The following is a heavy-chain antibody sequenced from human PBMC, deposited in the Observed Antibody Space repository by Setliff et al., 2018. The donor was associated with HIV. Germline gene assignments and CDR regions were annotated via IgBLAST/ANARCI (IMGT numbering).Heavy chain of an antibody. V-gene: IGHV3-21*01. J-gene: IGHJ3*02. CDR2: ISSSSVYI. CDR1: EFTFSSYT. D-gene: IGHD3-22*01. Sequence: GGSLRLSCAASEFTFSSYTMKWVRQAPGKGLEWVSSISSSSVYIYYADSVKGRFTISRDNAKNALYLQMNSLRAEDTAVYYCARALDSPGGGYYDAFDIWGQGTMVTVS. CDR3: ARALDSPGGGYYDAFDI.